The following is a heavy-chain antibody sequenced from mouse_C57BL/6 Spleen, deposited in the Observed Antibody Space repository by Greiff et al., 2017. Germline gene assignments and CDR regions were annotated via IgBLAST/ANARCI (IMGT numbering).Heavy chain of an antibody. CDR3: TVPYWYFDV. CDR2: IDPETGGT. J-gene: IGHJ1*03. CDR1: GYTFTDYE. Sequence: VQLQESGAELVRPGASVTLSCKASGYTFTDYEMHWVKQTPVHGLEWIGAIDPETGGTAYNQKFKGKAILTADKSSSTAYMERRSLTSEDSAVYYCTVPYWYFDVWGTGTTVTVSS. V-gene: IGHV1-15*01.